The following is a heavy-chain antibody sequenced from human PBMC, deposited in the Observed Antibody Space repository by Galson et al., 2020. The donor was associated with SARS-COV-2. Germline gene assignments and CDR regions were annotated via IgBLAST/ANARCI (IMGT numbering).Heavy chain of an antibody. CDR3: VKVHGYSSGWYFDY. V-gene: IGHV3-64*05. CDR1: GFNFSRSS. D-gene: IGHD6-19*01. Sequence: HTWGSLTLSCSASGFNFSRSSMPWIRQAPGKGLEYVSAISSKGGTTYYAASKKGSFTISRDNSKNTLYVQMSSLRAEDTAVYYCVKVHGYSSGWYFDYWGQGTLVTVSS. CDR2: ISSKGGTT. J-gene: IGHJ4*02.